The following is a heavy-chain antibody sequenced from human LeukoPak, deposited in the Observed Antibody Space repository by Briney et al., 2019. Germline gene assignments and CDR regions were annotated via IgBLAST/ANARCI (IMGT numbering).Heavy chain of an antibody. CDR3: ARAGRYCSGGRGYFGRHVSTI. CDR2: IWYDGSNK. V-gene: IGHV3-33*01. D-gene: IGHD2-15*01. CDR1: GFTFSSYG. Sequence: GGSLRLSCAVSGFTFSSYGMHWVRQAPGKGLEWVAVIWYDGSNKYYADSVKGRFTISRDNSKNTLYLQMDSLRADDTAVYYCARAGRYCSGGRGYFGRHVSTIWSQGTMVTVSS. J-gene: IGHJ3*02.